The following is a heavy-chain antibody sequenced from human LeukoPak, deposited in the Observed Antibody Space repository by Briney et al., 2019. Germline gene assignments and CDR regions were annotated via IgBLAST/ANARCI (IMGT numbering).Heavy chain of an antibody. Sequence: GGSLRLSCVASGLTVSSDYMGWVRQAPGEGLEWVSVIYSGGDTYYASSVKGRFTISRDNSKNTLYLQMSSVTADDTALYYCARGGGAFCGSDCYRNFDYWGQGTLVTVSS. CDR1: GLTVSSDY. D-gene: IGHD2-21*02. V-gene: IGHV3-66*02. CDR3: ARGGGAFCGSDCYRNFDY. CDR2: IYSGGDT. J-gene: IGHJ4*02.